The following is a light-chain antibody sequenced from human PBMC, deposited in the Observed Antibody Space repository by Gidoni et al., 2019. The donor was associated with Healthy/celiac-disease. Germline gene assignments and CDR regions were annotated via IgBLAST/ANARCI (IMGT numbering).Light chain of an antibody. CDR2: AAS. CDR1: QGSSSY. V-gene: IGKV1-8*01. J-gene: IGKJ1*01. CDR3: QQYYSYPPT. Sequence: AIRMTQSPSSLSASTGDRVTITCRASQGSSSYLAWYQQKPGKAPKLLIYAASTLQSGVTSRFSGSGSGTDFTLTISCLQSEDFANYYCQQYYSYPPTFGQGTKVEIK.